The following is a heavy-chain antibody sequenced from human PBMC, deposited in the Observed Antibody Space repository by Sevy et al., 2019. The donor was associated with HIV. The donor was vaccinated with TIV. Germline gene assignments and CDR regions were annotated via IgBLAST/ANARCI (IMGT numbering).Heavy chain of an antibody. CDR1: GGSISSSNW. Sequence: SETLSLTCAVSGGSISSSNWWSWVRQPPGKGLEWIGEIYHSGSTNYNPSLKSRVTISVDKSKNQFSLKLSSVTAADTAVYYCAREPHGEQQQETNDYWGQGTLVTVSS. CDR2: IYHSGST. CDR3: AREPHGEQQQETNDY. J-gene: IGHJ4*02. D-gene: IGHD6-13*01. V-gene: IGHV4-4*02.